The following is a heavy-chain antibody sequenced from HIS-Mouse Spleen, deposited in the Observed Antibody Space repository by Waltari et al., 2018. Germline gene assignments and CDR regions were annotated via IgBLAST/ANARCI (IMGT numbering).Heavy chain of an antibody. J-gene: IGHJ3*02. CDR2: CNPNSGGT. D-gene: IGHD1-7*01. CDR3: ASLITGTTFDI. Sequence: QVQLVQSGAEVKKPGASVKVSCKASGYTFTGYYMHWVRQAPGQGLGWMGWCNPNSGGTNYVQKFQGRVTMTRDTSISTAYMELSRLRSDDTAVYYCASLITGTTFDIWGQGTMVTVSS. V-gene: IGHV1-2*02. CDR1: GYTFTGYY.